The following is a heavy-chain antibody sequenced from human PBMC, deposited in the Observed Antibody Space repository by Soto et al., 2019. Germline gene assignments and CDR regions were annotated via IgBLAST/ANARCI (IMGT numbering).Heavy chain of an antibody. CDR3: ARGHYYGSGIYYYGMDV. CDR1: GGTFSSYA. J-gene: IGHJ6*02. CDR2: IIPIFGTA. Sequence: QVQLVQSGAEVKKPGSSVKVSCKASGGTFSSYAISWVRQAPGLGLEWMGGIIPIFGTANYAQKFQGRVTITADESTSTAYMELSSLRSEDTAVYYCARGHYYGSGIYYYGMDVWGQGTTVTVSS. D-gene: IGHD3-10*01. V-gene: IGHV1-69*01.